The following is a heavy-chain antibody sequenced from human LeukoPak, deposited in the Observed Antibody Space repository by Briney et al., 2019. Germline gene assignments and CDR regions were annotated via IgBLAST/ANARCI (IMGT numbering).Heavy chain of an antibody. J-gene: IGHJ4*02. CDR2: ISSSGSTI. V-gene: IGHV3-48*03. CDR3: ASKDKWVY. CDR1: GFTFSSYE. D-gene: IGHD2-8*01. Sequence: SGGSLRLSCAASGFTFSSYEMNWVRQAPGKGLEWVSYISSSGSTIYYPDSVKGRFTISRDNAKNSLYLQMNSLRAEDTAVYYCASKDKWVYWGQGTLVTVSS.